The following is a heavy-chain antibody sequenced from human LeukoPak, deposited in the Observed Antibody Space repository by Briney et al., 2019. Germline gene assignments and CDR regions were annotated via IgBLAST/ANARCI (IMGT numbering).Heavy chain of an antibody. J-gene: IGHJ5*02. CDR3: TRTGLGYTLGNGLDA. CDR1: GFTFSSYE. V-gene: IGHV3-48*03. D-gene: IGHD5-18*01. CDR2: ISSSGSTI. Sequence: GGSLRLSCAASGFTFSSYEMNWVRQAPGKGLERVSYISSSGSTIYYADSVKGRFTISRDTSKNTVYLQMNTLRAEDSALYYCTRTGLGYTLGNGLDAWGQGTQVTVSS.